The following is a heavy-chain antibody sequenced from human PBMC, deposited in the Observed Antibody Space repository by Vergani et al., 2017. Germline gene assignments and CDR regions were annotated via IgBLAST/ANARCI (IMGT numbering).Heavy chain of an antibody. CDR2: INHSGST. J-gene: IGHJ6*03. V-gene: IGHV4-34*01. CDR3: ARAVLRYFDWPAPYYMDV. D-gene: IGHD3-9*01. CDR1: GGSFSGYY. Sequence: QVQLQQWGAGLLKPSETLSLTCAVYGGSFSGYYWSWIRQPPKKGLEWIGEINHSGSTYYNPSLKSRVTISVDRSKNQFSLKLSSVTAADTAVYYCARAVLRYFDWPAPYYMDVWGKGTTVTVSS.